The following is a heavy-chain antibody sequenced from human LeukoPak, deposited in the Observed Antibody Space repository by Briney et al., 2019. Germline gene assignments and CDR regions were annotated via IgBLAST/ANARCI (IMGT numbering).Heavy chain of an antibody. CDR1: GLSFGTYA. CDR3: ASGGDYGDYSN. CDR2: MYSGGRT. D-gene: IGHD4-17*01. V-gene: IGHV3-53*01. J-gene: IGHJ4*02. Sequence: GGSLRLSCAASGLSFGTYAMSWVRQAPGKGLEWVSVMYSGGRTFYADSVKGRFTISRDNSKNTLYLQMNSLRAEDTAVYFCASGGDYGDYSNWGQGTLVTVSS.